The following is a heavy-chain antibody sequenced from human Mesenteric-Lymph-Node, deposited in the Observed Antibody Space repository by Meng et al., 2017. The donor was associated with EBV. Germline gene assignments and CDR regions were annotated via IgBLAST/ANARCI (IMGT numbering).Heavy chain of an antibody. J-gene: IGHJ4*02. CDR1: GGSISGTNW. V-gene: IGHV4-4*02. CDR2: IFHSGST. D-gene: IGHD6-19*01. Sequence: QVSRQGAGPGPGTPSGTLSLPGAVSGGSISGTNWWRWVRQRPGKGLEWIVEIFHSGSTNYNPSLKSRVTISVDKSKNQFSLKLSSVTAADTAVYYCARGTVAGTHLDYWAQGTLVTVSS. CDR3: ARGTVAGTHLDY.